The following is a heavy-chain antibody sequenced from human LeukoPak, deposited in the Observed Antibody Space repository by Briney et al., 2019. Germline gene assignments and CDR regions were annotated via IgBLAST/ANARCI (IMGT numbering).Heavy chain of an antibody. CDR3: AKTKPIWFGELFLDY. J-gene: IGHJ4*02. CDR1: GFTFDDYA. V-gene: IGHV3-23*01. CDR2: ISGSGGST. D-gene: IGHD3-10*01. Sequence: GGSLRLSCAASGFTFDDYAMPWVRQAPGKGLEWVSAISGSGGSTYYADSVKGRFTISRDNSKNTLYLQMNSLRAEDTAVYYCAKTKPIWFGELFLDYWGQGTLVTVSS.